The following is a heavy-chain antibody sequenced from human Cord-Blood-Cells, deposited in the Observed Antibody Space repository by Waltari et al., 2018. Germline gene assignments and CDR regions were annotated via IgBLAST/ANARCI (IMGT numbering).Heavy chain of an antibody. CDR1: GGSISSSSYY. CDR2: IYYSGRT. D-gene: IGHD5-12*01. J-gene: IGHJ6*02. CDR3: ARQGVATTDYYYYGMAV. Sequence: QLQLQESGPGLVKPSETLSLTCTVSGGSISSSSYYWGWIRQPPGKGLEWSGSIYYSGRTIYKPSLQSRVTISVDTSKNQFSLKLSSVTAADTAVYYCARQGVATTDYYYYGMAVWGQGTTVTVSS. V-gene: IGHV4-39*01.